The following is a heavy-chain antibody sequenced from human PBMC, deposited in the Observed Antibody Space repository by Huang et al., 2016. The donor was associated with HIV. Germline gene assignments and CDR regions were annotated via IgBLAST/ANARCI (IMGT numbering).Heavy chain of an antibody. CDR2: IDYRWST. Sequence: QLQLQESGPGLVKPSETLSLTCTVSGGSISSSSYYWGWIRQPQGKGLEWIGSIDYRWSTSDNPSLKSGVTISVDTSKNDFSLKLSSVTAADTAVYYCRGDMVVVIAATGYYFDYRGQGTLVTVSP. J-gene: IGHJ4*02. CDR1: GGSISSSSYY. V-gene: IGHV4-39*01. D-gene: IGHD2-15*01. CDR3: RGDMVVVIAATGYYFDY.